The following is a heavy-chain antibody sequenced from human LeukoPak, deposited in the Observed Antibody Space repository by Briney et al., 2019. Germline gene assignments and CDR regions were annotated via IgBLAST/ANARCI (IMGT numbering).Heavy chain of an antibody. V-gene: IGHV3-30*18. Sequence: GRSLRLSCAASGFTFGNHGMHWVRQPPGKGLEWVALISYDGNNKYYADSVKGRFTTSRDNSKNTLYLQMSSLRDEDTAVYYCAKGLGDSSGYLNNYWGQGTLVTVSS. J-gene: IGHJ4*02. CDR1: GFTFGNHG. CDR3: AKGLGDSSGYLNNY. D-gene: IGHD3-22*01. CDR2: ISYDGNNK.